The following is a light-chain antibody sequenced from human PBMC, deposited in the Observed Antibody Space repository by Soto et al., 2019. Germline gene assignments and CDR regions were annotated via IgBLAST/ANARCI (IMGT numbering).Light chain of an antibody. CDR3: QKYYSAPLT. CDR2: TAS. J-gene: IGKJ4*01. V-gene: IGKV1-27*01. CDR1: QGISNS. Sequence: DIQMTQSPSSLSASVGDRVTITCRASQGISNSLAWYQQKPGKVPKLLIYTASTLQSGVPSRFSGRGFGTDFTLTITSLQPEDGATYYCQKYYSAPLTFGGGTKVEIK.